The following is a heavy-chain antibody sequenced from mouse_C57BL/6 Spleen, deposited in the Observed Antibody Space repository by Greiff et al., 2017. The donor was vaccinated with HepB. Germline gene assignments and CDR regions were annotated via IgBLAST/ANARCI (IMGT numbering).Heavy chain of an antibody. V-gene: IGHV1-50*01. CDR2: IDPSDSYT. D-gene: IGHD6-1*01. CDR1: GYTFTSYW. Sequence: VQLQQPGAELVKPGASVKLSCKASGYTFTSYWMQWVKQRPGQGLEWIGEIDPSDSYTNYNQKFKGKATLTVDTSSSTAYMQLSSLTSEDSAVYYCARLRAACMDYWGQGTSVTVSS. CDR3: ARLRAACMDY. J-gene: IGHJ4*01.